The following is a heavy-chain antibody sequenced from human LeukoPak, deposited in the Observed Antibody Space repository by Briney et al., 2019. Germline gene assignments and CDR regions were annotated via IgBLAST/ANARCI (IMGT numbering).Heavy chain of an antibody. CDR1: GYTFTNYA. D-gene: IGHD6-19*01. CDR2: ISAYNGNT. V-gene: IGHV1-18*01. Sequence: ASVKVSCKASGYTFTNYAFTWVRQAPGQGLEWMGWISAYNGNTNYAQKLQGRVTMTTDTSTSTAYMELRSLRSDDTAVYYCASGSSGWPSSYWGQGTLVTVSS. J-gene: IGHJ4*02. CDR3: ASGSSGWPSSY.